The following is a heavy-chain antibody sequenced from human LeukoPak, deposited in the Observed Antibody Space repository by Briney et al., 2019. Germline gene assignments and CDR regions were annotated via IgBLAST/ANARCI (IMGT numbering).Heavy chain of an antibody. V-gene: IGHV4-59*08. CDR1: GGSISGYY. D-gene: IGHD3-3*01. CDR2: IHYSGST. J-gene: IGHJ4*02. CDR3: ARLHPSQSGFSDY. Sequence: PSGTLSLTCTVSGGSISGYYWTWIRQPPGKGLEWIGYIHYSGSTKYNPSLKSRITISVDTSKNQVSPRLNSVTAADTAMYYCARLHPSQSGFSDYWGQGTLVTVSS.